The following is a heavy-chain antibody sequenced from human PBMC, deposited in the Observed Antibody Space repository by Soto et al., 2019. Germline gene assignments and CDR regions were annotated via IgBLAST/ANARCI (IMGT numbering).Heavy chain of an antibody. CDR1: GYTFTSYG. J-gene: IGHJ6*02. CDR2: ISAYNGNT. Sequence: ASVKVSCKASGYTFTSYGISWVRQAPGQGLEWMGWISAYNGNTNYAQKLQGRVTMTTDTSTSTAYMELRSLRSDDTAVYYCARDPTMFVVVPAPLGYGMDVWSQGTTVTVSS. CDR3: ARDPTMFVVVPAPLGYGMDV. V-gene: IGHV1-18*01. D-gene: IGHD3-3*01.